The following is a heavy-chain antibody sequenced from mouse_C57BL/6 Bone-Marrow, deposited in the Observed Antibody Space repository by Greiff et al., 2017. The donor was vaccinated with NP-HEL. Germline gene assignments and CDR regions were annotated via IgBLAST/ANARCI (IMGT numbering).Heavy chain of an antibody. J-gene: IGHJ4*01. CDR2: INPSTGGT. Sequence: EVQLQQSGPELVKPGASVKISCKASGYSFTGYYMNWVKQSPEKSLEWIGEINPSTGGTTYNQKFKAKATLTVDKSSSTAYMQLKSLTSEDSAVYYCARGGKMGYWGQGTSVTVSS. CDR3: ARGGKMGY. V-gene: IGHV1-42*01. CDR1: GYSFTGYY.